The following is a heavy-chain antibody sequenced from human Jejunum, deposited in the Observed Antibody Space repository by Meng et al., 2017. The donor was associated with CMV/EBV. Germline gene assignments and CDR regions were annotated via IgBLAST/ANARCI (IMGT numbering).Heavy chain of an antibody. CDR1: SANYY. D-gene: IGHD2-15*01. V-gene: IGHV4-61*01. Sequence: SANYYCSWVRQPPGKGLEWIGYISSSENTNYNPSLESRVTITGDTTKNQFSLKLSSVTAADTAFYFCARESMVAVSRYFFYVMDVWGQGTTVTVSS. CDR3: ARESMVAVSRYFFYVMDV. J-gene: IGHJ6*02. CDR2: ISSSENT.